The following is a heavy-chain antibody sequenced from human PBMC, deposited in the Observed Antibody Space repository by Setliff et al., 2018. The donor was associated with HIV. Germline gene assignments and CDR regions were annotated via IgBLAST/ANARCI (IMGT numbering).Heavy chain of an antibody. CDR2: LIPFFGTA. V-gene: IGHV1-69*05. Sequence: ASVKVSCKASGGTFSRYTIAWVRQAPGQGLDWVGGLIPFFGTANYAQKFQGRVTIATDEYASTVYMELSSLRSEDTAVYYCARGYFASGTYYNKRVHAFDMWGQGTMVTVSS. CDR3: ARGYFASGTYYNKRVHAFDM. D-gene: IGHD3-10*01. CDR1: GGTFSRYT. J-gene: IGHJ3*02.